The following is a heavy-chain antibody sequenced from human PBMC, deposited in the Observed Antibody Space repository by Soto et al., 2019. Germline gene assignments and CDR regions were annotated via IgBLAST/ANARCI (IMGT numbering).Heavy chain of an antibody. CDR1: GYTFTSYW. CDR2: IDPSDSST. V-gene: IGHV5-10-1*01. D-gene: IGHD5-18*01. J-gene: IGHJ4*02. Sequence: GESLKISCNASGYTFTSYWITWVRQMPWKGLEWMGRIDPSDSSTKYSPSFQGHVTISTDKSITTAHLQWTSLKVSDTAIYYCAATGYTCGYHFDHWGQGTQVTVSS. CDR3: AATGYTCGYHFDH.